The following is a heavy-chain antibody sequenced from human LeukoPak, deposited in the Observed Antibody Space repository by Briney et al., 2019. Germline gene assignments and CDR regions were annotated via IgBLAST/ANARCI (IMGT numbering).Heavy chain of an antibody. CDR3: TGDPGGNWGY. Sequence: GGSLRLSCAASGFTVSSNYMRWVRQAPGKGLEWVSVIYSGGSTYYADSVKGRFTISRDNSKNTLYLQINSLRAEEKAVPYCTGDPGGNWGYWGQGTLVTVSS. CDR2: IYSGGST. CDR1: GFTVSSNY. V-gene: IGHV3-66*01. D-gene: IGHD7-27*01. J-gene: IGHJ4*02.